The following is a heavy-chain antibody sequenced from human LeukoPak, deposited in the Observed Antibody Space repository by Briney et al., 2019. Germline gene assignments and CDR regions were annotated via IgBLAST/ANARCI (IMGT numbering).Heavy chain of an antibody. Sequence: GGSLRLSCAASGFTFSSYAMHWVRQAPGKGLEWVAVISYDGSNNYYADSVKGRFTISRDNSKNTLYLQMNSLRAEDTAVYYCARGRRGGGWYWNAFDIWGQGTMVTVSS. J-gene: IGHJ3*02. CDR3: ARGRRGGGWYWNAFDI. D-gene: IGHD2-15*01. CDR2: ISYDGSNN. CDR1: GFTFSSYA. V-gene: IGHV3-30-3*01.